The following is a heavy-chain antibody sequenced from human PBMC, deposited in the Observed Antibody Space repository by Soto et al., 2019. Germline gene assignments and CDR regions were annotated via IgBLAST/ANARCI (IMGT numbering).Heavy chain of an antibody. CDR3: ARPNDIFYGDDTPVALYI. D-gene: IGHD3-9*01. Sequence: EVQLVESGGGLVKPGGSLRLSCAASGFTFSNYNMNWVRQAPGKGLEWVSSISSSSSYIYYADSVKGRFTISRDNGKNSLYLQMNNLRSEDTAVYYCARPNDIFYGDDTPVALYIWGQGTMLTVSS. V-gene: IGHV3-21*01. CDR1: GFTFSNYN. CDR2: ISSSSSYI. J-gene: IGHJ3*02.